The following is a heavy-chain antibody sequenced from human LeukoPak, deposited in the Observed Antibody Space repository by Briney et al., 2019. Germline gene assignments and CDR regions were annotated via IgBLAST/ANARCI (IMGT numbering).Heavy chain of an antibody. CDR3: ARDTGSGYDYFSYYFDY. J-gene: IGHJ4*02. CDR2: ISGSGFST. CDR1: GFTFSSYA. D-gene: IGHD5-12*01. V-gene: IGHV3-23*01. Sequence: PGGSLRLSCAASGFTFSSYAMSWVRQAPGKGLEWVSGISGSGFSTYSADSVKGRFTISRDNSKNTLYLQMNSLRVEDTAIYYCARDTGSGYDYFSYYFDYWGQGTLVTVSS.